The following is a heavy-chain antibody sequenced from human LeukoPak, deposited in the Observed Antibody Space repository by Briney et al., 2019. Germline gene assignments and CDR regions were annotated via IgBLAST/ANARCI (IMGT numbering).Heavy chain of an antibody. CDR3: ARVLRDLKGYWYFDL. Sequence: ASVKVPCKASGYTFTSYGISWVRQAPGQGLEWMGWISGYNSNTNDAQKFQGRVTMTTDTSTSTAYMELRSLRSDDTAVYYCARVLRDLKGYWYFDLWGRGTLVTVSS. V-gene: IGHV1-18*01. CDR2: ISGYNSNT. CDR1: GYTFTSYG. D-gene: IGHD5-24*01. J-gene: IGHJ2*01.